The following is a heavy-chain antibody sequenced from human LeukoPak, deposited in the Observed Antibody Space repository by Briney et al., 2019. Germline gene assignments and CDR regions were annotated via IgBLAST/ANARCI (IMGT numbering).Heavy chain of an antibody. CDR1: GGSISSSSYY. V-gene: IGHV4-39*01. D-gene: IGHD2-2*01. Sequence: SETLSLTCTVSGGSISSSSYYWGWIRQPPGKGLEWVGSIYYSGSTYYNPSLKSRVTISVDTSKNQFSLKLSSVTAADTAVYYCARDIVVVPADLYYYYMDVWGKGTTVTVSS. J-gene: IGHJ6*03. CDR3: ARDIVVVPADLYYYYMDV. CDR2: IYYSGST.